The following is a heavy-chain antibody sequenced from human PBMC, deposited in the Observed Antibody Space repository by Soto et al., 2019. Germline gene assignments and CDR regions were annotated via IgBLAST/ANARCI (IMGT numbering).Heavy chain of an antibody. CDR2: RYNSGST. Sequence: QVQLQESGPGLVKPSQTLSLPCTVSGGSISSGGYYWSWIRQHPGKGLEWIVYRYNSGSTYYNPSRKSLVTITVDTSKNQFPLKLSSVTGADTVVYYCQTGYCDYFGAFDYWGQGTMVTVSS. J-gene: IGHJ4*02. D-gene: IGHD4-17*01. CDR1: GGSISSGGYY. CDR3: QTGYCDYFGAFDY. V-gene: IGHV4-31*01.